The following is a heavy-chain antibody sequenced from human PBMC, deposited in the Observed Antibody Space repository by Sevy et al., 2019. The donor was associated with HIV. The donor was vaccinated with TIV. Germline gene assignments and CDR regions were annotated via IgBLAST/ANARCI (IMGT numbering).Heavy chain of an antibody. J-gene: IGHJ3*02. CDR3: ARGREPYCGGDCYSAFDI. CDR2: INWNAGST. Sequence: GGSLRLSCAASGFTFDDYGMSWVRQAPGKELEWVSGINWNAGSTGYADSVKGRFTISRDNAKNSLYVQMNSLRAEDTALYYCARGREPYCGGDCYSAFDIWGQGTMVTVSS. CDR1: GFTFDDYG. D-gene: IGHD2-21*02. V-gene: IGHV3-20*04.